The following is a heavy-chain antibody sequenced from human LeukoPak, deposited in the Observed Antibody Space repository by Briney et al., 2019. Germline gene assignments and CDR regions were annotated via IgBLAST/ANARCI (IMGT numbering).Heavy chain of an antibody. CDR1: GYTFTSYG. CDR2: INPSGGST. Sequence: ASVKVSCKASGYTFTSYGISWVRQAPGQGLEWMGIINPSGGSTSYAQKFQGRVTMTRDMSTSTVYMELSSLRSEDTAVYYCARDLANIAARPYYFDYWGQGTLVTVSS. CDR3: ARDLANIAARPYYFDY. J-gene: IGHJ4*02. D-gene: IGHD6-6*01. V-gene: IGHV1-46*01.